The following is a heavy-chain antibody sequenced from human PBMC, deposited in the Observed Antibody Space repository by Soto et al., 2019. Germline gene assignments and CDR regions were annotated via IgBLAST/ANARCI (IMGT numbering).Heavy chain of an antibody. CDR3: AGTLGSGWYAPPYYYFGMDV. J-gene: IGHJ6*02. D-gene: IGHD6-19*01. CDR2: IIPIFGTA. Sequence: SVKVSCKASGGTFSSYAISWVRQAPGQGLEWMGGIIPIFGTANYAQKFQGRVTITADESTSTAYMELSSLRSEDTAVYYCAGTLGSGWYAPPYYYFGMDVWGQGTTVTVSS. CDR1: GGTFSSYA. V-gene: IGHV1-69*13.